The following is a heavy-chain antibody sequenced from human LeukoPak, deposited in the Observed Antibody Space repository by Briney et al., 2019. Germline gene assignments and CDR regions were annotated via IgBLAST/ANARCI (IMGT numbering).Heavy chain of an antibody. V-gene: IGHV4-59*01. CDR2: IYYSGTT. J-gene: IGHJ4*02. CDR1: GGSISSYY. D-gene: IGHD6-6*01. Sequence: PSETLSLTCTVSGGSISSYYWSWFRQPPGKGLAWIGYIYYSGTTNYNPSLKSRVTISVDTSKNQFSLKLSSVTAAGTAVYYCARGSPYSSSFCFDYWGQGTLVTVSS. CDR3: ARGSPYSSSFCFDY.